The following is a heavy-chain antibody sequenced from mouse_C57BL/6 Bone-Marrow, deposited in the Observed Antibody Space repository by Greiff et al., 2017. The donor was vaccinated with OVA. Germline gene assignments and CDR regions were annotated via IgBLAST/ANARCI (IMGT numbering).Heavy chain of an antibody. CDR2: IYPRDGST. J-gene: IGHJ3*01. V-gene: IGHV1-85*01. CDR3: ASRPIYDGSWFAY. Sequence: QVQLKQSGPELVKPGASVKLSCKASGYTFTSYDINWVKQRPGQGLEWIGWIYPRDGSTKYNEKFKGKATLTVDTSSSTAYMELHSLTSEDSAVYFCASRPIYDGSWFAYWGQGTLVTVSA. CDR1: GYTFTSYD. D-gene: IGHD2-3*01.